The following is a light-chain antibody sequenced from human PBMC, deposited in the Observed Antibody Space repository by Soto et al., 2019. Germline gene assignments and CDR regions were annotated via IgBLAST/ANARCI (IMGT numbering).Light chain of an antibody. V-gene: IGKV3-15*01. Sequence: IVMTKSPAPLTVSRGDRATLFXRASLSVTITLAWYQQTPGXAPRXXXYGXSTSATGIPARLSGSGSGTEFTRRISSHQSEYCECYYWHQYNNGPITFGQGTRLEI. CDR2: GXS. CDR3: HQYNNGPIT. J-gene: IGKJ5*01. CDR1: LSVTIT.